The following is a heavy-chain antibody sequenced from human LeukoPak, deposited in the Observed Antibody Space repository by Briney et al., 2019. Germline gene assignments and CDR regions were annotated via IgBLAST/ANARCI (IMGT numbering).Heavy chain of an antibody. CDR3: ARGTRPFFDY. D-gene: IGHD2-2*01. CDR2: ISYDGSNK. Sequence: GGSLRLSCAASGFTFSSYGMHWVHQAPGKGLEWVAVISYDGSNKYYADSVKGRFTISRDNSKNTLYLQVNSLRAEDTAVYYCARGTRPFFDYWGQGTLVTVSS. V-gene: IGHV3-30*03. J-gene: IGHJ4*02. CDR1: GFTFSSYG.